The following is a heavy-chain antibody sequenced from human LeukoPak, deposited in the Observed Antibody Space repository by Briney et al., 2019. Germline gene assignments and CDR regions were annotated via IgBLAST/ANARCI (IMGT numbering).Heavy chain of an antibody. CDR1: GYTFISYG. CDR3: ARESKTDYYGSGSYVRGSNWFDP. J-gene: IGHJ5*02. V-gene: IGHV1-18*01. CDR2: ISAYSGNT. Sequence: ASVKVSCKACGYTFISYGISWVGQAAGQGVEWMGWISAYSGNTNFAQKLQGRVTMTTDTSTSTAYMELRSLRSDDTAVYYCARESKTDYYGSGSYVRGSNWFDPWGQGTLVTVSS. D-gene: IGHD3-10*01.